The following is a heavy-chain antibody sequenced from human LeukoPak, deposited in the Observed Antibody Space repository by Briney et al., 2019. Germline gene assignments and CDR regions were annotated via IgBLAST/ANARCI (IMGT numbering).Heavy chain of an antibody. CDR1: GFTFSSYA. Sequence: PGGSLRLSCAASGFTFSSYAMHWVRQAPGKGLEWVAVISYDGSNKYYADSVKGRFTISRDSSKNTLYLQMNSLRAEDTAVYYCARGLAAAGTGTYWGQGTLVTVSS. CDR2: ISYDGSNK. J-gene: IGHJ4*02. D-gene: IGHD6-13*01. CDR3: ARGLAAAGTGTY. V-gene: IGHV3-30-3*01.